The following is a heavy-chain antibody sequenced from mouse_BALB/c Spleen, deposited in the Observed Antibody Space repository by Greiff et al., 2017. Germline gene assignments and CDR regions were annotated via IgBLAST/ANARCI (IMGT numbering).Heavy chain of an antibody. Sequence: VQGVESGAELVRPGTSVKISCKASGYTFTNYWLGWVKQRPGHGLEWIGDIYPGGGYTNYNEKFKGKATLTADTSSSTAYMQLSSLTSEDSAVYFCAREGYGNYLNYFDYWGQGTTLTVSS. CDR1: GYTFTNYW. CDR2: IYPGGGYT. V-gene: IGHV1-63*02. D-gene: IGHD2-1*01. J-gene: IGHJ2*01. CDR3: AREGYGNYLNYFDY.